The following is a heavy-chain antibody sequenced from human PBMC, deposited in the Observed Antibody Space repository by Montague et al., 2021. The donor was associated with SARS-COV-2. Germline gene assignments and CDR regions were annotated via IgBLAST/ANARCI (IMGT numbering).Heavy chain of an antibody. V-gene: IGHV2-5*01. D-gene: IGHD3-9*01. CDR3: AHLIRYYDIFTGIPFDY. J-gene: IGHJ4*02. Sequence: PALVKPTQTLTLTCTFSGFSLSTPNVGVGWIRQPPGKALEWVAVIYSNDEKRYSPSLRNRLTITKDTAKNQVVLSLTYVDPVDTATYYCAHLIRYYDIFTGIPFDYWGQGSRGTVSS. CDR2: IYSNDEK. CDR1: GFSLSTPNVG.